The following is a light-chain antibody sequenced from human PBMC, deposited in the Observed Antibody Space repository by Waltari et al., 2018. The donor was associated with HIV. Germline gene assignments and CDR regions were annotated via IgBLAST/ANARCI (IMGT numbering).Light chain of an antibody. Sequence: EIVLTQSPAILSVSPGETATLSCRASQSVQEFLAWYQRRPGQVPRLVVYDASKRAAGGPDMFSGSGFGTDFTLTISGLEPEDVAFYYCQHRTTWPPTFGGGTRVEIE. CDR2: DAS. CDR1: QSVQEF. V-gene: IGKV3-11*01. CDR3: QHRTTWPPT. J-gene: IGKJ4*01.